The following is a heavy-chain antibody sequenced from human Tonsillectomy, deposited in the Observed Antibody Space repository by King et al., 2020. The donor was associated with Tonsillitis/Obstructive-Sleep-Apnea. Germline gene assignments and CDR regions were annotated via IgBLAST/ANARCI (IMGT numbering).Heavy chain of an antibody. CDR1: GFTFSSYW. V-gene: IGHV3-74*01. Sequence: VQLVESGGGLVQPGGSLRLSCAASGFTFSSYWMHWVRQAPGKGLVWVSRINSDGSSTSYADSVKGRFTISRDNAKNTLYLQMNSLRAEDTAVYYCARDPSSSWSSDAVDIWGQGTMGTVSS. J-gene: IGHJ3*02. CDR3: ARDPSSSWSSDAVDI. D-gene: IGHD6-13*01. CDR2: INSDGSST.